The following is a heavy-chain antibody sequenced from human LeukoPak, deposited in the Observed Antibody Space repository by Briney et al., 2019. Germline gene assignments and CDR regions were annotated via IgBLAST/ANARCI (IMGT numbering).Heavy chain of an antibody. CDR1: GYTFTSYY. CDR3: ARSLSYYGMDV. CDR2: INPSGGST. Sequence: GASVKVSCKASGYTFTSYYMHWGRQAPRQGLEWMGIINPSGGSTSYAQKFQGRVTMTRDTSTSTVYMELSSLRYEDTVLYYCARSLSYYGMDVWRQGTKVTVPS. J-gene: IGHJ6*02. V-gene: IGHV1-46*01.